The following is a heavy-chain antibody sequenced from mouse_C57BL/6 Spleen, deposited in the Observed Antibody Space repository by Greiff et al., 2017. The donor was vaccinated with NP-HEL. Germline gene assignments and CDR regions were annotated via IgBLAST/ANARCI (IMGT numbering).Heavy chain of an antibody. V-gene: IGHV1-82*01. CDR2: IYPGDGDT. Sequence: VQLQQSGSELVKPGASVKISCKASGYAFSSSWMNWVKQRPGKGLEWIGRIYPGDGDTNYNGKFKGKATLTADKSSSTAYMQLSSLTSEDSAVYFCARSSYYYGSSPDYAMDYWGQGTSVTVSS. CDR1: GYAFSSSW. D-gene: IGHD1-1*01. CDR3: ARSSYYYGSSPDYAMDY. J-gene: IGHJ4*01.